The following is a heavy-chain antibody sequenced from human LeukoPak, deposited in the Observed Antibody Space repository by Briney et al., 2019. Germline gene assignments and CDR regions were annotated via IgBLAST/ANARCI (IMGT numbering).Heavy chain of an antibody. CDR2: IKTDGSEK. Sequence: PGGSLRLSCEGSGFTFSNYWMGWVRQAPGKGLQWVANIKTDGSEKYYVDSVKGRFTISRDNSKNTLYLQMSSLRAEDTAVYYCAIDPNGDYIGAFDFWGQGTMVTVSS. J-gene: IGHJ3*01. V-gene: IGHV3-7*03. CDR3: AIDPNGDYIGAFDF. CDR1: GFTFSNYW. D-gene: IGHD4-17*01.